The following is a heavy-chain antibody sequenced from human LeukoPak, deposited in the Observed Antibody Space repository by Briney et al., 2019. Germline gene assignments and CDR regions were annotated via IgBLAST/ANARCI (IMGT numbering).Heavy chain of an antibody. D-gene: IGHD2-8*01. CDR1: GYTFTSYY. Sequence: GASVKVSCKTSGYTFTSYYMHWVRQAPGQGLEWMGIINPSGGSTNSAQKFQGRVTMTRNTSTSTVYMELSSLKSEDMAVYYCARVEAMAAGGSYYFDYWGQGTLVTVSS. CDR3: ARVEAMAAGGSYYFDY. V-gene: IGHV1-46*01. CDR2: INPSGGST. J-gene: IGHJ4*02.